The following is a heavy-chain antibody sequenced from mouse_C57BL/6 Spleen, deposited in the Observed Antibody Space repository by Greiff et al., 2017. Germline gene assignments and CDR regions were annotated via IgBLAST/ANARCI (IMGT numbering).Heavy chain of an antibody. CDR1: GYTFTSYW. J-gene: IGHJ3*01. CDR2: IYPGSGST. CDR3: AGYDYDWAWFAY. D-gene: IGHD2-4*01. Sequence: QVQLKQPGAELVKPGASVKMSCKASGYTFTSYWITWVKQRPGQGLEWIGDIYPGSGSTNYNEKFKSKATLTVDTSSSTAYMQLCSLTSADSAVYYCAGYDYDWAWFAYWGQGTLVTVSA. V-gene: IGHV1-55*01.